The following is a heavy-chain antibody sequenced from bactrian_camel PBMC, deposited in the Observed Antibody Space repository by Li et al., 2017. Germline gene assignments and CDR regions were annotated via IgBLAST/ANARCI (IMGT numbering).Heavy chain of an antibody. Sequence: HVQLVESGGGAVQAGGSLTLSCAASGYTGTSECMGWFRQAPGKGLEWASSINSGGTTYYADSVKGRFAISRDNAKNTLYLQMNSLKTSDTAVYYCATGNGLWGQGTQVTVS. V-gene: IGHV3S1*01. CDR3: ATGNGL. CDR2: INSGGTT. J-gene: IGHJ4*01. CDR1: GYTGTSEC.